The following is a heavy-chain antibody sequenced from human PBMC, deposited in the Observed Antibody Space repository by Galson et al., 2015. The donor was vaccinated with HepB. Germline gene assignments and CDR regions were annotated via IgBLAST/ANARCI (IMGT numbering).Heavy chain of an antibody. CDR3: AKDLGPRARGYCSSTSCYVSAFDI. V-gene: IGHV3-23*01. Sequence: SLRLSCAASGFTFSSYAMSWVRQAPGKGLEWVSAISGSGGSTYYADSVKGRFTISRDNSKNTLYLQMNSLRAEDTAVYYCAKDLGPRARGYCSSTSCYVSAFDIWGQGTMVTVSS. J-gene: IGHJ3*02. D-gene: IGHD2-2*01. CDR2: ISGSGGST. CDR1: GFTFSSYA.